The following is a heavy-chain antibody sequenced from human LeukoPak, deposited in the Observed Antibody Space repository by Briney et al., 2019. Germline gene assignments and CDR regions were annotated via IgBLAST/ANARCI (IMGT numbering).Heavy chain of an antibody. Sequence: SETLSLTCTVSGGSISSYYWSWIRQPPGKGLEWIGYVYYSGSTNYNPSLKSRVTISVDTSKNQFSLKLSSVTAADTAVYYCASPPRRGGSLNYWGQGTLVTVSS. V-gene: IGHV4-59*01. J-gene: IGHJ4*02. CDR1: GGSISSYY. D-gene: IGHD1-26*01. CDR2: VYYSGST. CDR3: ASPPRRGGSLNY.